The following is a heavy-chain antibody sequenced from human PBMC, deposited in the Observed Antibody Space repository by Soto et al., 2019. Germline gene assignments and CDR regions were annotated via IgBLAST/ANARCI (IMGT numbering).Heavy chain of an antibody. J-gene: IGHJ5*02. CDR3: ASTYSTSWYWFDP. D-gene: IGHD6-13*01. CDR1: GFSLSNAGLG. CDR2: IFSNDEK. V-gene: IGHV2-26*04. Sequence: QVTVKESGPVLVKPTETLTLTCTVSGFSLSNAGLGVSWIRQPPGKALEWLAHIFSNDEKSYSTSLKSRLTISKDTSKSQAVLTMTTMDPVDTATYYCASTYSTSWYWFDPWGQGTLVTVSS.